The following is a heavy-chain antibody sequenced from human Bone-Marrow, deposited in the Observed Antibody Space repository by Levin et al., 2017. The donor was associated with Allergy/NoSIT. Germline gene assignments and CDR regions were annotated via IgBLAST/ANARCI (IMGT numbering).Heavy chain of an antibody. CDR3: VRGSMASSYYNMDV. Sequence: SVKVSCKASGGSFSNYAFIWVRQAPGQGLEWMGGIIPIYGTPDYAQKFQGRVAIAADKSTNTAYMELNSLRSEDTAVYYCVRGSMASSYYNMDVWGQGTTVTVSS. CDR1: GGSFSNYA. CDR2: IIPIYGTP. J-gene: IGHJ6*02. V-gene: IGHV1-69*06. D-gene: IGHD2/OR15-2a*01.